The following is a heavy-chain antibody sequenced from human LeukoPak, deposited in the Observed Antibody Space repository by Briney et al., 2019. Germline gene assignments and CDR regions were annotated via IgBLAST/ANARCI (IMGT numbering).Heavy chain of an antibody. J-gene: IGHJ5*02. Sequence: GESLKISCEGFGYPFSGYWIGWVRHMPGKGLEWMGIIYPGDSDTRYSPSFQGQVTIPTNTSIDTAYLHWNSLRAPDTAIYYCARFRGGSLQHNRSDPWGQGTLVTVSS. CDR2: IYPGDSDT. V-gene: IGHV5-51*01. D-gene: IGHD5-24*01. CDR1: GYPFSGYW. CDR3: ARFRGGSLQHNRSDP.